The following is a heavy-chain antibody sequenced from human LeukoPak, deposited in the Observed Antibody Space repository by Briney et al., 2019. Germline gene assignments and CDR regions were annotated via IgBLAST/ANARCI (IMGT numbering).Heavy chain of an antibody. V-gene: IGHV4-34*01. J-gene: IGHJ5*02. Sequence: SETLSLTCAVYGGSFSGYYWSWIRQPPGEGLEWIGEINHSGSTTYNTRLTRRVTIPVETTNNQSSLKLSSGTAADTAGDYCAGVRAAAAYRWFDPWGQGTLVTLSS. CDR3: AGVRAAAAYRWFDP. D-gene: IGHD6-13*01. CDR2: INHSGST. CDR1: GGSFSGYY.